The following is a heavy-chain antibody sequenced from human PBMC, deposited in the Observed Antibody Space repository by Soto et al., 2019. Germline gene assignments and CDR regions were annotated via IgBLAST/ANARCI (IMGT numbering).Heavy chain of an antibody. J-gene: IGHJ4*02. CDR1: GGSISSSIYY. CDR3: ARQPGIGTLDY. D-gene: IGHD6-13*01. CDR2: IYYSGST. Sequence: SETLSLTCTVSGGSISSSIYYWGWIRQPPGKGLEWIGSIYYSGSTYYNPSLKSRVTISVDTSKNQFSLKLSSVTAADTAVYYCARQPGIGTLDYWGQGTLVTVSS. V-gene: IGHV4-39*01.